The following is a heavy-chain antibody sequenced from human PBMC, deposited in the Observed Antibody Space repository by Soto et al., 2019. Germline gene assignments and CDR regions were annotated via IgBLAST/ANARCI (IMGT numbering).Heavy chain of an antibody. V-gene: IGHV3-33*01. D-gene: IGHD1-26*01. Sequence: GGSLRLSCAASGFTFSSYGMHWVRQAPGKGLEWVAVIWYDGSNKYYADSVKGRFTISRDNSKNTLYLQMNSLRAEDTAVYYCARDLWELPLGAFDIWGQGTMVTVSS. CDR3: ARDLWELPLGAFDI. J-gene: IGHJ3*02. CDR1: GFTFSSYG. CDR2: IWYDGSNK.